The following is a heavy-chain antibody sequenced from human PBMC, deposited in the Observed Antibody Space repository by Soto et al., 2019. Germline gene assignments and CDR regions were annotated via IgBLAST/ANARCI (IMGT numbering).Heavy chain of an antibody. V-gene: IGHV1-69*01. CDR2: IIPIFTTA. D-gene: IGHD3-22*01. CDR3: ARQFDSDSSGYFYAY. CDR1: GGTFSRNT. J-gene: IGHJ4*02. Sequence: QVQLVQSGAEVKKPGSSVKVSCKASGGTFSRNTFSWVRQAPGQGLEWMGGIIPIFTTANYAQKFQGRLSITADESTRTIYMDLRRLRSEDTAVYYCARQFDSDSSGYFYAYWGQGTLVTVSS.